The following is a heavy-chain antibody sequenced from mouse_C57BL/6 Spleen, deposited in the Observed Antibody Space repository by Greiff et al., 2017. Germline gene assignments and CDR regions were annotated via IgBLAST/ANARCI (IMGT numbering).Heavy chain of an antibody. CDR3: ARPYYGSSLSYLDY. D-gene: IGHD1-1*01. Sequence: VQLQQSGAELVRPGSSVKLSCKASGYTFTSYWMHWVKQRPIQGLEWIGNIDPSDSETHYNQKFKDKATLTVDKSSSTAYMQLSSLTSEDSAVYYCARPYYGSSLSYLDYWGQGTTLTVSS. CDR1: GYTFTSYW. J-gene: IGHJ2*01. V-gene: IGHV1-52*01. CDR2: IDPSDSET.